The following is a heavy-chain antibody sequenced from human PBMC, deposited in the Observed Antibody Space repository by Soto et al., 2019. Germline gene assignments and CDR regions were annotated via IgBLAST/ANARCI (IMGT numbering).Heavy chain of an antibody. CDR2: IKQDGSEK. CDR3: VRDWSTFWGMDV. J-gene: IGHJ6*02. Sequence: VGSLRLSCAASGFTFSTYWMNWVRQAPGKGLEWVANIKQDGSEKYYVDSVKGRFAISRDNAKDSLFLQMNNLRAEDTAVYYCVRDWSTFWGMDVWGQGTTVTVSS. CDR1: GFTFSTYW. V-gene: IGHV3-7*01.